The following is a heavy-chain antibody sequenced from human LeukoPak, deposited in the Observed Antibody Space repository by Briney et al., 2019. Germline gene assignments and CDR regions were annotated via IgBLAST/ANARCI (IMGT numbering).Heavy chain of an antibody. Sequence: PGGSLRLSCAASGFTFSSFAMTWVHQAPGKGLEWVSSISGSGGSTYYADSVEGRFTISRDNSKNTLYLQMGSLRADDTALYYCAKDRRSSGWDPTRFDYWGQGTLVTVSS. CDR2: ISGSGGST. CDR1: GFTFSSFA. D-gene: IGHD6-19*01. V-gene: IGHV3-23*01. J-gene: IGHJ4*02. CDR3: AKDRRSSGWDPTRFDY.